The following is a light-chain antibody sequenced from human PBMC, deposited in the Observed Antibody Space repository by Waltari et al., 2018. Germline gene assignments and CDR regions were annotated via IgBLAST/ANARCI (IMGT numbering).Light chain of an antibody. V-gene: IGLV1-40*01. J-gene: IGLJ3*02. CDR1: GSNIGAGYD. Sequence: QSVLTQPPSVSGAPGQRVTISCTGSGSNIGAGYDVHWYQQLPRAAPKLLIYGRTSRPVGVPDRFFGSTSGSSAFLAITGLQAEDEADYYCQSYETTLSVVFGGGTKLTVL. CDR3: QSYETTLSVV. CDR2: GRT.